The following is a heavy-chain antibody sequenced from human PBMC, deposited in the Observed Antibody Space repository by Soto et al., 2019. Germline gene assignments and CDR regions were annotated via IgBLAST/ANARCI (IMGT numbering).Heavy chain of an antibody. Sequence: QVQLQESGPGLVKPSQTLSLTCTFSGGSISSGGYYWSWIRQHPWKCLEWIGYIYYSGSTYYNPSHTSRVTLSVDKYKNQFYLQLSSVTAADTAVYYCASAGITMNYGMDVWGQGPTVTVSS. D-gene: IGHD3-22*01. J-gene: IGHJ6*02. V-gene: IGHV4-31*03. CDR2: IYYSGST. CDR3: ASAGITMNYGMDV. CDR1: GGSISSGGYY.